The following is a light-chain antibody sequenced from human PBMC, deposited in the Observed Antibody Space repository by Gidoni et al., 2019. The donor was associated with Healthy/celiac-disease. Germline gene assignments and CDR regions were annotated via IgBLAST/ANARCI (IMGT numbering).Light chain of an antibody. CDR1: QRVSSSY. Sequence: ESVWTQSQGTLSLSPGERATLSCRASQRVSSSYLAWYQQKPGQAPRLLIYGASSRATGIPDRFSGSGSGTDFTLTISRLEPEDFAVYYCQQYGSSPWTFGQGTKVEIK. CDR3: QQYGSSPWT. CDR2: GAS. V-gene: IGKV3-20*01. J-gene: IGKJ1*01.